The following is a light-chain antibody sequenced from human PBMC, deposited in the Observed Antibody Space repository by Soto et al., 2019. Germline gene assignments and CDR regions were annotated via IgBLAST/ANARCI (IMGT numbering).Light chain of an antibody. CDR2: GAS. CDR1: QSVSSY. V-gene: IGKV3D-15*01. Sequence: EIVLTQSPSTLALSPGERDTLSCRASQSVSSYVAWYQQKPGQAPRLLIYGASSRATGIPDRFSGSGSGTEFTLTISSLQSEDFAVYYCQQYDNWPPITFGQGTRLEIK. CDR3: QQYDNWPPIT. J-gene: IGKJ5*01.